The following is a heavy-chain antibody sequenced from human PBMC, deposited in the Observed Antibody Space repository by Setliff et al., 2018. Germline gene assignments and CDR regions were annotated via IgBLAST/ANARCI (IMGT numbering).Heavy chain of an antibody. D-gene: IGHD3-22*01. CDR2: INHSGST. Sequence: NLPETLSLTCAVYGGSFSGYYWSWIRQPPGKGLEWIGEINHSGSTNYNPSLKSRVTISVDTSKNQFSLKLSSVTAADTAVYYCARGKERITMIVVVTSGAFDIWGQGTMVTVSS. CDR3: ARGKERITMIVVVTSGAFDI. J-gene: IGHJ3*02. V-gene: IGHV4-34*01. CDR1: GGSFSGYY.